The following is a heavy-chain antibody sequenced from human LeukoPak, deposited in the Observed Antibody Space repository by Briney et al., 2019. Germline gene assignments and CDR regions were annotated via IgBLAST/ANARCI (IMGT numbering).Heavy chain of an antibody. J-gene: IGHJ3*02. V-gene: IGHV3-9*03. CDR3: AKADYGGNSGAFDI. Sequence: GGSLRLSCAASGFTFDDYAMHWVRQAPGKGLEWVSGISWNSGSIGYADPVKGRFTISRDNAKNSLYLQMNSLRAEDMALYYCAKADYGGNSGAFDIWGQGTMVTVSS. CDR1: GFTFDDYA. D-gene: IGHD4-23*01. CDR2: ISWNSGSI.